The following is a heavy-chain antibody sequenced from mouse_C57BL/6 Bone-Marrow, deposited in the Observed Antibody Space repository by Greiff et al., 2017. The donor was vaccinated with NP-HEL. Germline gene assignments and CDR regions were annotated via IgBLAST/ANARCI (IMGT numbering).Heavy chain of an antibody. CDR1: GFTFSSYG. J-gene: IGHJ4*01. CDR3: ARVGDYGPYAMDY. D-gene: IGHD1-1*02. CDR2: ISSGGSYT. V-gene: IGHV5-6*01. Sequence: EVQVVESGGDLVKPGGSLKLSCAASGFTFSSYGMSWVRQTPDKRLEWVATISSGGSYTYYPDSVKGRFTISRDNAKNTLYLQMSSLKSEDTAMYYCARVGDYGPYAMDYWGQGTSVTVSS.